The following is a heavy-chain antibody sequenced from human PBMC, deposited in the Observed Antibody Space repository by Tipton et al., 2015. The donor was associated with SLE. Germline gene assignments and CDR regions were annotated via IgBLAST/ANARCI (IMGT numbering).Heavy chain of an antibody. Sequence: TLSLTCAVYGGSFSGYYWSWIRQPPGKGLEWIGEINHSGSTNYNPSLKSRLTISVNTSKNQFSLKLSSVTAADTAVYYCASRSHYYDSSGYLWYFDLWGRGTLVTVSS. CDR3: ASRSHYYDSSGYLWYFDL. J-gene: IGHJ2*01. V-gene: IGHV4-34*01. CDR2: INHSGST. D-gene: IGHD3-22*01. CDR1: GGSFSGYY.